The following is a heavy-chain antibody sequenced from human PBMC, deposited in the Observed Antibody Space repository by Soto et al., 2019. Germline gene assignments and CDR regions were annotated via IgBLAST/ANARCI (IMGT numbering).Heavy chain of an antibody. CDR2: IIPILGIA. Sequence: SVKVSCKASGGTFSSYTISWVRQAPGQGLEWMGRIIPILGIANYAQKFQGRVTITADKSTSTAYMELSSLRSEDTAVYYCARGGLPYNWNEAEYHNWFDPWGQRTLVTVSS. D-gene: IGHD1-20*01. CDR1: GGTFSSYT. V-gene: IGHV1-69*02. J-gene: IGHJ5*02. CDR3: ARGGLPYNWNEAEYHNWFDP.